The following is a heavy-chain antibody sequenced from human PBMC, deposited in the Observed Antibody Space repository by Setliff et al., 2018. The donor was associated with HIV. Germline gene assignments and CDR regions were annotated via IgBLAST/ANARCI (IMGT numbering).Heavy chain of an antibody. J-gene: IGHJ5*01. CDR3: ATDTSISWFYH. D-gene: IGHD1-1*01. CDR1: GGPLSGHY. CDR2: TSHSGKT. V-gene: IGHV4-34*01. Sequence: SETLSLTCAVYGGPLSGHYWSWIRQPPGQGLEWIGETSHSGKTNYNPSLKSRVTISVDTSSNQFSLRMNSVTAADTAVYYCATDTSISWFYHWGQGTLVTVSS.